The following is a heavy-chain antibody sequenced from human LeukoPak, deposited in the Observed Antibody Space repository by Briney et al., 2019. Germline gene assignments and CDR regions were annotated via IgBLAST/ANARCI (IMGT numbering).Heavy chain of an antibody. D-gene: IGHD5-12*01. CDR2: IYSGGST. J-gene: IGHJ6*02. Sequence: PGGSLRLSCAASGFTVSSNYMSWVRQAPGKGLEWVSVIYSGGSTYYADSVKGRFTISRDNSKNTLYVQMNSLGAEDTAVYYCARARGYSGYESKWYYYGMDVWGQGTTVTVSS. CDR3: ARARGYSGYESKWYYYGMDV. V-gene: IGHV3-53*01. CDR1: GFTVSSNY.